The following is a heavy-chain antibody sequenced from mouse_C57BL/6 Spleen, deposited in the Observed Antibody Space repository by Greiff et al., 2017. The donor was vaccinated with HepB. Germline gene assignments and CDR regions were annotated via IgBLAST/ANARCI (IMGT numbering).Heavy chain of an antibody. CDR2: IDPEDGDT. J-gene: IGHJ2*01. V-gene: IGHV14-1*01. CDR3: TTGGLRGYFDY. CDR1: GFNIKDYY. D-gene: IGHD3-1*01. Sequence: VQLQQSGAELVRPGASVKLSCTASGFNIKDYYMHWVKQRPEQGLEWIGRIDPEDGDTEYAPKFQGKATMTADKSSNTAYLQLSSLTSEDTAVYYCTTGGLRGYFDYWGQGTTLTVSS.